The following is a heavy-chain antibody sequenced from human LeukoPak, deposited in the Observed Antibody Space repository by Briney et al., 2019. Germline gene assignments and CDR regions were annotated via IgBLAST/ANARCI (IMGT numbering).Heavy chain of an antibody. CDR1: GGSIRTNY. D-gene: IGHD3-10*01. CDR3: AREALMVRGVNWFDP. CDR2: INYSGNT. J-gene: IGHJ5*02. Sequence: SETLSLTCTVSGGSIRTNYWSWIRQTPGKGLEWIAYINYSGNTNNNPSLKSRVTISVDTSKNQFSLKLSSVTAADTAVYYCAREALMVRGVNWFDPWGQGTLVTVSS. V-gene: IGHV4-59*12.